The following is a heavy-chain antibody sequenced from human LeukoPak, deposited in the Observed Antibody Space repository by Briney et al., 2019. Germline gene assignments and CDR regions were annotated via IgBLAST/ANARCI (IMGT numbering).Heavy chain of an antibody. Sequence: SETLSLTCTVSGGSISSSSYYWGWIRQPPGKGLEWIGSIYYSGSTYYNPSLKSRVTISVDTSKNQLSLKLSSVTAADTAVYYCARDCSSTSCYSGVDYWGQGTLVTVSS. CDR3: ARDCSSTSCYSGVDY. CDR2: IYYSGST. J-gene: IGHJ4*02. CDR1: GGSISSSSYY. V-gene: IGHV4-39*07. D-gene: IGHD2-2*01.